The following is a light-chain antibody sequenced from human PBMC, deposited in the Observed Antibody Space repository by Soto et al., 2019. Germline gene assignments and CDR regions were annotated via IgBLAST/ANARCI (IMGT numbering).Light chain of an antibody. J-gene: IGKJ1*01. CDR1: QSISSW. Sequence: DIQMTQSRASLSASVGDRVSITCRAIQSISSWLAWYQQKPGKAPKLLIYKASSLESGVPSRFSGSGSGTEFTLTISSLQPDDFATYYCQQYNSYSPTFGQGTKVEIK. CDR2: KAS. V-gene: IGKV1-5*03. CDR3: QQYNSYSPT.